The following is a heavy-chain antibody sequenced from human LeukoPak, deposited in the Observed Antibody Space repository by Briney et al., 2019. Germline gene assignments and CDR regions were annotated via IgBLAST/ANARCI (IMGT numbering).Heavy chain of an antibody. CDR1: GFTFSYYL. CDR3: ATDHASPSIVLMVYSGWDY. D-gene: IGHD2-8*01. CDR2: IKNDGAVK. J-gene: IGHJ4*02. V-gene: IGHV3-7*01. Sequence: GGSLRLSCAASGFTFSYYLMTWVRQAPGKGLEWVANIKNDGAVKNYVDSVKGRFTISRDNAKNSLYLQMNSLRAEDTAVYYCATDHASPSIVLMVYSGWDYWGQGTLVTVSS.